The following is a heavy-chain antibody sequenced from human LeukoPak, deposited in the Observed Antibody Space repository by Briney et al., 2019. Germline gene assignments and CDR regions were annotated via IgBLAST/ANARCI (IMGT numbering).Heavy chain of an antibody. CDR3: ARENGYGGNSDYYYYMDV. CDR1: GGTFRRFA. D-gene: IGHD4-23*01. Sequence: GSSVKVSCKASGGTFRRFAMSWVRQAPGQGLEWMGGIIPIFGSANYAQKFQGRVTMTTDTSTSTAYMELRSLRSDDTAVYYCARENGYGGNSDYYYYMDVWGKGTTVTVSS. J-gene: IGHJ6*03. CDR2: IIPIFGSA. V-gene: IGHV1-69*05.